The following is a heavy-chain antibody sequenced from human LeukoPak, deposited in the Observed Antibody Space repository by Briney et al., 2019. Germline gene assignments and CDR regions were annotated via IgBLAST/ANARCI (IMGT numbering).Heavy chain of an antibody. CDR3: ARDMESSGDCYC. Sequence: GASVKVSCKASGGTFSSYAISWVRQAPGQGLEWMGWINPNSGGTNYAQKFQGRVTMTRDTSISTAYMELSRLRSDDTAVYYCARDMESSGDCYCWGRGNLVSVFS. V-gene: IGHV1-2*02. CDR2: INPNSGGT. D-gene: IGHD2-21*02. CDR1: GGTFSSYA. J-gene: IGHJ4*02.